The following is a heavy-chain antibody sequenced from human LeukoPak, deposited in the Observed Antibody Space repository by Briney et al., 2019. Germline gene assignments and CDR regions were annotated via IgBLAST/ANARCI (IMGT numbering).Heavy chain of an antibody. CDR2: IKQDGSEK. CDR3: ARSYYNSSARN. CDR1: GFTFSSYW. D-gene: IGHD3-22*01. V-gene: IGHV3-7*01. J-gene: IGHJ4*02. Sequence: GGSLRLSCAASGFTFSSYWMTWVRQAPGKGLEWVANIKQDGSEKYYVDSVKGRFTISRDNVKNSLYLQMNSLRAEDTAVYYCARSYYNSSARNWGQGTLVTVSS.